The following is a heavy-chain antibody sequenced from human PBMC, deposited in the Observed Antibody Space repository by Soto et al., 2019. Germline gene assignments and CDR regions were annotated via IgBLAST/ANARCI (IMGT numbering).Heavy chain of an antibody. Sequence: ASVKVSCKASGYTFFNYYIHWVRQAPGAGLEWMGIVSPSSGGTTYAQNFQGRVTMTSDTSTTTVYMELSSLRSEDTAVYFCCLAGVATNLGHWFDPWGQGTLVTVSS. V-gene: IGHV1-46*01. J-gene: IGHJ5*02. CDR3: CLAGVATNLGHWFDP. CDR2: VSPSSGGT. CDR1: GYTFFNYY. D-gene: IGHD3-16*01.